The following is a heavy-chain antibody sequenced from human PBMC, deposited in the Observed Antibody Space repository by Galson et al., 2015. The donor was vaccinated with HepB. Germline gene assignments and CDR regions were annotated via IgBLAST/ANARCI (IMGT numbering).Heavy chain of an antibody. CDR3: ARTANGYQLLFAFDI. Sequence: SVKVSCKASGGTFSSYAISWVRQAPGQGLEWMGGIIPILGIANYAQKFQGRVTITADKSTSTAYMELSSLRSEDTAVYYCARTANGYQLLFAFDIWGQGTMVTVSS. CDR1: GGTFSSYA. D-gene: IGHD2-2*01. V-gene: IGHV1-69*10. CDR2: IIPILGIA. J-gene: IGHJ3*02.